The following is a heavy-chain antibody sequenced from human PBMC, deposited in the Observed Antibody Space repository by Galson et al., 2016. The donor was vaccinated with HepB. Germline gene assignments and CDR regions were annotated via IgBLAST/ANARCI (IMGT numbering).Heavy chain of an antibody. J-gene: IGHJ4*02. CDR3: ARRGIYCSSTSCYADY. Sequence: SLRLSCAASGFTFNNFVMHWVRQAPGKGLEWVSGVSGSGISTYYADSVKGRFTISRDNAKNSLYLQMNSLRDEDTAVYYCARRGIYCSSTSCYADYWGQGTLVTVSS. D-gene: IGHD2-2*01. CDR2: VSGSGIST. CDR1: GFTFNNFV. V-gene: IGHV3-23*01.